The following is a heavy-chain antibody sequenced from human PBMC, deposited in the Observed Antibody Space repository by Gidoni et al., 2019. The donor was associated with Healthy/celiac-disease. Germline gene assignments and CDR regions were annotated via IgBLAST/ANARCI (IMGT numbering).Heavy chain of an antibody. V-gene: IGHV3-30*18. CDR3: AKDQGRARPFWYFDL. D-gene: IGHD6-6*01. J-gene: IGHJ2*01. CDR1: GFTFSSYG. Sequence: QVQLVESGGGVVQPGRSLRRSCAASGFTFSSYGMHWVRQAPGKGLEWVAVISYDGSNKYYADSVKGRFTISRDNSKNTLYLQMNSLRAEDTAVYYCAKDQGRARPFWYFDLWGRGTLVTVSS. CDR2: ISYDGSNK.